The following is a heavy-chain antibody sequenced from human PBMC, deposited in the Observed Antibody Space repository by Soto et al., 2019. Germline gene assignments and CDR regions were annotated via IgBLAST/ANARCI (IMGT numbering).Heavy chain of an antibody. CDR2: TYYRSKWYN. Sequence: SQTLSLTCAISGDSVSSDSAAWNWIRQSPSRGLEWLGRTYYRSKWYNDYVGSVKSRITINPDTSKSQFSLQLKSMTPEDTAVYYCARTTWLDYAFDIWGQGTMVTVSS. J-gene: IGHJ3*02. V-gene: IGHV6-1*01. CDR3: ARTTWLDYAFDI. CDR1: GDSVSSDSAA. D-gene: IGHD6-19*01.